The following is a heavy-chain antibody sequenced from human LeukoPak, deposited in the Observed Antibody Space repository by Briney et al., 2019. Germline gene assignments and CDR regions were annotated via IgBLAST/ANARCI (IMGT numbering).Heavy chain of an antibody. CDR2: INHSGST. CDR3: ARKSYGMDV. J-gene: IGHJ6*04. Sequence: SETLSLTCAVYGGSFSGYYWSWKRQPPGKGLEWIGEINHSGSTNYNPSLKSRVTISVDTSKNQFSLKLSSVTAADTAVYYCARKSYGMDVWGKGTTVTVSS. V-gene: IGHV4-34*01. CDR1: GGSFSGYY.